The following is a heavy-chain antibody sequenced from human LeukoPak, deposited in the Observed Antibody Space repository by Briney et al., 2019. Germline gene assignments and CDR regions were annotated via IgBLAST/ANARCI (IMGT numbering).Heavy chain of an antibody. CDR1: GLTFSSYA. CDR2: ISGSGGST. V-gene: IGHV3-23*01. Sequence: PGGSLRLSCAASGLTFSSYAMSWVRQAPGKGLEWVSAISGSGGSTYYADSVKGRFTISKDNSKNTLYLQMNSLRAEDTALYYWAKSGGFDGDYVYWGQGTLVTVSS. CDR3: AKSGGFDGDYVY. D-gene: IGHD4-17*01. J-gene: IGHJ4*02.